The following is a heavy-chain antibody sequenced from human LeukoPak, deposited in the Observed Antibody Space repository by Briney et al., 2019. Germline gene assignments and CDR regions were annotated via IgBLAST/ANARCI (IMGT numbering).Heavy chain of an antibody. V-gene: IGHV4-38-2*02. D-gene: IGHD3-10*01. J-gene: IGHJ4*02. CDR2: IYHSGST. Sequence: PSETLSLTCTVSGYSISSGYYWGWIWQPPGKGLEWIGSIYHSGSTYYNPSPKSRVTISVSTSKNQFSLQLTPVTAADTAVYYCARAIWFGEGHDYWGQGTLVTVSS. CDR1: GYSISSGYY. CDR3: ARAIWFGEGHDY.